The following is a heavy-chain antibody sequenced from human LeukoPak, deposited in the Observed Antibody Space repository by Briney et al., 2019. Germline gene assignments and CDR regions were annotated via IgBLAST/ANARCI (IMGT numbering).Heavy chain of an antibody. CDR1: GGSSSSGDYY. D-gene: IGHD5-18*01. CDR2: IYYSGST. Sequence: SQTLSLTCTVSGGSSSSGDYYWSWIRQPPGKGLEWIGYIYYSGSTYYNPALKSRVTISGGTSKNEFSRKRIYGSGADVAVYYCARVDSYGSLDYWGQGTLVTVSS. CDR3: ARVDSYGSLDY. V-gene: IGHV4-30-4*01. J-gene: IGHJ4*02.